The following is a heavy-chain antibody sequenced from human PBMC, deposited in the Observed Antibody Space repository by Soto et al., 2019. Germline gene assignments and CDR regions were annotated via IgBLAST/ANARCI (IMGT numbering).Heavy chain of an antibody. CDR2: INHSGST. D-gene: IGHD6-13*01. CDR1: GGSFSGYY. J-gene: IGHJ6*02. CDR3: ARVRQQLVQTYYSYGMDV. V-gene: IGHV4-34*01. Sequence: PSETLSLTCAVYGGSFSGYYWSWIRQPPGKGLEWIGEINHSGSTNYNPSLKSRVTISVDTSKNQFSLKLSSVTAADTAVYYCARVRQQLVQTYYSYGMDVWGQGTTVT.